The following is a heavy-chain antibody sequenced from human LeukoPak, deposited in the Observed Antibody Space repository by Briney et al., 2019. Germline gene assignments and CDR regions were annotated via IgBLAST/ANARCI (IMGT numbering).Heavy chain of an antibody. CDR3: ARAGGDSSGYYYYYYYYMDV. V-gene: IGHV3-53*01. CDR2: IYSGGST. D-gene: IGHD3-22*01. CDR1: GFTVSSNY. Sequence: GGSLRVSCAASGFTVSSNYMSWVRQAQGKGLEWVSVIYSGGSTYYADSVKGRFTISRDNSKNTLYLQMNSLRAEDTAVYYCARAGGDSSGYYYYYYYYMDVWGKGTTVTVSS. J-gene: IGHJ6*03.